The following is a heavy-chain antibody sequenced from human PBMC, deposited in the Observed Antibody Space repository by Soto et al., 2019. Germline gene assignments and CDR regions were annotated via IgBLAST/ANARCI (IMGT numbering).Heavy chain of an antibody. CDR2: ISAYNGNT. J-gene: IGHJ6*03. D-gene: IGHD6-13*01. CDR1: GYTFTSYG. V-gene: IGHV1-18*01. Sequence: QVQLVQSGAEVKKPGASVKVSCKASGYTFTSYGISWVRQAPGQGLEWMGWISAYNGNTNYAQKLQGRVTMTTDTSTSTAYMELRSLRSDDTAVYYCARGGIVVASSLGEQQLGLNKRSAYYYYYMDVWGKGTTVTVSS. CDR3: ARGGIVVASSLGEQQLGLNKRSAYYYYYMDV.